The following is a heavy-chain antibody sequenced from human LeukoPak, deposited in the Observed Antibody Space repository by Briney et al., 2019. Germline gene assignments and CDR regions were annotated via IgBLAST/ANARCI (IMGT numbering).Heavy chain of an antibody. Sequence: PGGSLRLSCAASGFTFSSYAMTWIRQAPGKGLEWLSYIDSSGDVIYYADSVKGRFTISRDNAKNSLYLQMNSLRAEDTAVYYCAKGTHSSSWHWHDPWGQGTLVTVSS. J-gene: IGHJ5*02. CDR1: GFTFSSYA. D-gene: IGHD6-13*01. V-gene: IGHV3-11*01. CDR3: AKGTHSSSWHWHDP. CDR2: IDSSGDVI.